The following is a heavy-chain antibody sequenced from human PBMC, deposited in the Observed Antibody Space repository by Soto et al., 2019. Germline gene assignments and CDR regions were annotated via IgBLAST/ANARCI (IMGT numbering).Heavy chain of an antibody. J-gene: IGHJ5*02. CDR1: GGAFSSYT. V-gene: IGHV1-69*04. CDR2: IIPILGIA. Sequence: GASVKVSCKASGGAFSSYTISWVRQAPGQGLEWMGRIIPILGIANYAQKFQGRVTITADKSTSTAYMELSSLRSEDTAVYYCARESRDGYNMNWFDPWGQGTLVTVSS. CDR3: ARESRDGYNMNWFDP. D-gene: IGHD5-12*01.